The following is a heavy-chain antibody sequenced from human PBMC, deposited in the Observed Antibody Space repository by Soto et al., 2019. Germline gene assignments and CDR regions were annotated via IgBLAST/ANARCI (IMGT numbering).Heavy chain of an antibody. CDR2: MNGDGSST. D-gene: IGHD2-21*02. J-gene: IGHJ6*02. CDR3: ARDYGGNSGYYYDGMDV. V-gene: IGHV3-74*01. Sequence: PGGSLRLSCAASGFTFGSYWMHWVRQAPGKGLLWVSRMNGDGSSTRYADSVKGRFTISRDNAKNTLCLQMNSLRAEDTAVYYCARDYGGNSGYYYDGMDVWGQGTKVTAP. CDR1: GFTFGSYW.